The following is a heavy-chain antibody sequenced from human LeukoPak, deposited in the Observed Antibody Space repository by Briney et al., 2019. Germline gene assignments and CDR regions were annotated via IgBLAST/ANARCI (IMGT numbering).Heavy chain of an antibody. V-gene: IGHV1-2*02. CDR2: IYPNSGGT. J-gene: IGHJ4*02. CDR1: AYTFTGYY. Sequence: ASVKVSCKASAYTFTGYYMHWVRQAPGQGLEWMGWIYPNSGGTNYAQKFQGRVTMTRDTSISTAYMELSRLRSDDTAVYYCARGTPIFGVVRLFRPLGYWGQGTLVTVSS. D-gene: IGHD3-3*01. CDR3: ARGTPIFGVVRLFRPLGY.